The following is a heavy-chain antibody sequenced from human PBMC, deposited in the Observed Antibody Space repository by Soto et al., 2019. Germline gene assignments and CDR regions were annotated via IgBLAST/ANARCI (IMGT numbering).Heavy chain of an antibody. CDR1: GGSISSYY. CDR2: IYYSGST. D-gene: IGHD6-19*01. CDR3: ARGVAGPDY. Sequence: SETLSLTCSVSGGSISSYYWSWIRQPPGKGLEWIGYIYYSGSTNYNPSLKSRVTMSVDTSKNQFSLKLSSVTAADTAVYYCARGVAGPDYWGQGTLVTVSS. J-gene: IGHJ4*02. V-gene: IGHV4-59*01.